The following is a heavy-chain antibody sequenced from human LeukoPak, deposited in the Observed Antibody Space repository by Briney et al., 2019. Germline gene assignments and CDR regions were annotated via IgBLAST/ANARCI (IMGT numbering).Heavy chain of an antibody. CDR2: IYYSGST. J-gene: IGHJ5*02. CDR3: ARDGPYVWGSYRYFDP. CDR1: GGSITKNGYY. Sequence: PSETLSLTCSVSGGSITKNGYYWSWIRQPPGKGLEWIGYIYYSGSTNYNPSLKSRVTISVDTSKNQFSLKLSSVTAADTAVYYCARDGPYVWGSYRYFDPWGQGTLVTVSS. D-gene: IGHD3-16*02. V-gene: IGHV4-61*08.